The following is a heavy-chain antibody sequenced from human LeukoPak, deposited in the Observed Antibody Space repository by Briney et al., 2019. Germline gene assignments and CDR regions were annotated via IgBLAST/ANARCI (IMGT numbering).Heavy chain of an antibody. Sequence: GASVKVSCKASGYTFTSYYMHWVRQAPGQGLEWMGIINPSGGSTSYAQKFQGTVTMTRDTSTSTVYMELSSLRSEDTAVYYCARETPPQWLVAHPPDYWGQGTLVTVSS. CDR3: ARETPPQWLVAHPPDY. CDR2: INPSGGST. CDR1: GYTFTSYY. D-gene: IGHD6-19*01. V-gene: IGHV1-46*01. J-gene: IGHJ4*02.